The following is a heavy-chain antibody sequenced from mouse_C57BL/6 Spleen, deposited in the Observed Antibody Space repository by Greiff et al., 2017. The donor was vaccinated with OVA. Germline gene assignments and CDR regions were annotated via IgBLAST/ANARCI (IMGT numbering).Heavy chain of an antibody. V-gene: IGHV1-82*01. D-gene: IGHD2-3*01. CDR1: GYAFSSSW. CDR3: ARGDVYDGYYATYAMDY. Sequence: VQLQQSGPELVKPGASVKISCKASGYAFSSSWMNWVKQRPGKGLEWIGRIYPGAGDTNYNGQFKGKATLTADKSSSTAYMQLSSLTSEDSAVDYCARGDVYDGYYATYAMDYWGQGTSVTVSS. CDR2: IYPGAGDT. J-gene: IGHJ4*01.